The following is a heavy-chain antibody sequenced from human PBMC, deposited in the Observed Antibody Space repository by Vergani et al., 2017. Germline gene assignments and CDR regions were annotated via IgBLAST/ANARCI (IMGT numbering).Heavy chain of an antibody. J-gene: IGHJ4*02. CDR3: VSDRGLCAGGRCYTEAWDY. CDR2: ISFDGTNE. Sequence: QVQLVESGGGVVQPGTSLRLSCVVSVFALNRHAMYWVRQAPGKGLEWVVGISFDGTNEYYPDLVKGRFTISRDIAKNTLYLQVRSLRLEDTGVYHCVSDRGLCAGGRCYTEAWDYWGQGTLVTVSS. CDR1: VFALNRHA. D-gene: IGHD2-2*02. V-gene: IGHV3-30-3*01.